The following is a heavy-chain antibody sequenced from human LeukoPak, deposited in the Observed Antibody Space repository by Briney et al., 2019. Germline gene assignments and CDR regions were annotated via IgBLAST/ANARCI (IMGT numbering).Heavy chain of an antibody. CDR1: GDSVSSNSAV. D-gene: IGHD6-19*01. CDR3: ERDRRGAGLRFVFDM. V-gene: IGHV6-1*01. CDR2: TYYRSKWYY. J-gene: IGHJ3*02. Sequence: SQTLSLTCAISGDSVSSNSAVWNWIRQSPSRGLEWLGRTYYRSKWYYDYAASVKSRITINPDTSKNQFSLQLNSVSPEDTAVYYCERDRRGAGLRFVFDMWGQGTMVIVSS.